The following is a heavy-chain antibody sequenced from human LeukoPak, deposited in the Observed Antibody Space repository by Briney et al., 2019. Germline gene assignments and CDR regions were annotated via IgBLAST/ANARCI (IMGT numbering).Heavy chain of an antibody. J-gene: IGHJ6*03. Sequence: PGGSLRLSCAATGFTFRDYYMSWIRQAPGKGLEWVSYISSSGSTIYYADSVKGRFTISRDNAKNSLYLHMHSLRAEDTAVYYCARGSRGPYYYYYMDVWGKGTTVTVSS. CDR1: GFTFRDYY. CDR3: ARGSRGPYYYYYMDV. CDR2: ISSSGSTI. V-gene: IGHV3-11*04. D-gene: IGHD2-15*01.